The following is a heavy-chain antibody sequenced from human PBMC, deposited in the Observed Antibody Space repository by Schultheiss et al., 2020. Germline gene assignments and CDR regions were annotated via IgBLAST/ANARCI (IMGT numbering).Heavy chain of an antibody. CDR3: ARRVAPPVYYYYGMDV. J-gene: IGHJ6*02. CDR2: IYYSGST. V-gene: IGHV4-39*02. Sequence: SETLSLTCTVSGGSISSGGYYWSWIRQPPGKGLEWIGSIYYSGSTYYNPSLKSRVTISVDTSKNHFSLKLSSVTAADTAVYYCARRVAPPVYYYYGMDVWGQGTTVTVSS. CDR1: GGSISSGGYY.